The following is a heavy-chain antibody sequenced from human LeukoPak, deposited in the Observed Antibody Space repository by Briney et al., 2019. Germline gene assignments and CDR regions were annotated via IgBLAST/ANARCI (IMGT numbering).Heavy chain of an antibody. D-gene: IGHD3-3*01. J-gene: IGHJ6*02. CDR3: ATRRTPSFFGMDV. Sequence: GESLKISCAGSGYSFTNYWIAWVRQMPGKGLEWVGIIYPGDSDTRYSPSFRGQVTISADKSISTAYLRWSSLKASDTAIYYCATRRTPSFFGMDVWGQGTTVTVSS. CDR1: GYSFTNYW. V-gene: IGHV5-51*01. CDR2: IYPGDSDT.